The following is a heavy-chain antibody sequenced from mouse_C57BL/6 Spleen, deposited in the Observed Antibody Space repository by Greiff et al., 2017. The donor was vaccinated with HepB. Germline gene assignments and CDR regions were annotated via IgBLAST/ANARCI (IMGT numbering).Heavy chain of an antibody. V-gene: IGHV5-4*03. Sequence: EVKVEESGGGLVKPGGSLKLSCAASGFTFSSYAMSWVRQTPEKRLEWVATISDGGSYTYYPDNVKGRFTISRDNAKNNLYLQMSHLKSEDTAMYYCARYYTWFAYWGQGTLVTVSA. J-gene: IGHJ3*01. CDR2: ISDGGSYT. D-gene: IGHD1-1*01. CDR1: GFTFSSYA. CDR3: ARYYTWFAY.